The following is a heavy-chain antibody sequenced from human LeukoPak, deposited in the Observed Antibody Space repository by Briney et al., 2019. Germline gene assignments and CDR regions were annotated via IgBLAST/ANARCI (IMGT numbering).Heavy chain of an antibody. J-gene: IGHJ4*01. V-gene: IGHV3-7*01. CDR2: IKQEGIEI. Sequence: GGSLRLSCSAAGFTFGSYWIKWVRQAQGKWPEWVANIKQEGIEINYMNSRKDRLIISRDNAKNSLYLQMNRLRVDDTAVYYCAGGSGWITGDWGHGTLVTVSS. CDR1: GFTFGSYW. CDR3: AGGSGWITGD. D-gene: IGHD1-14*01.